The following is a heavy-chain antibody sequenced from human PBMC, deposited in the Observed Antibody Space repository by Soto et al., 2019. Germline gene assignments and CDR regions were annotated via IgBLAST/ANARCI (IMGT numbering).Heavy chain of an antibody. CDR3: AHYPQASSLFDY. CDR2: IYWDDDK. V-gene: IGHV2-5*02. D-gene: IGHD6-6*01. J-gene: IGHJ4*02. Sequence: QITLKESGPPLVKPTQTLTLTCTFSGFSLSTSGVGVGWIRQPPGKALEWLALIYWDDDKRYSPSLKSRLTINKDTSKNQVVLTMSNMAPVDTATYYCAHYPQASSLFDYWGQGTLVTVSS. CDR1: GFSLSTSGVG.